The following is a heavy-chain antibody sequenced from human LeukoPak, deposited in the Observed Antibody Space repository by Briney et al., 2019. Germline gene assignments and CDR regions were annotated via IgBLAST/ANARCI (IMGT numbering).Heavy chain of an antibody. Sequence: TGGSLRLSCAASGFPFSNYAMTWVRQAPGKGLEWVSSISESGDKTDYADSVRGRFTISRDNSQNTPYLQMNSLRVEDTALYYCAKQWVDCWGQGTLVTVSS. J-gene: IGHJ4*02. CDR3: AKQWVDC. V-gene: IGHV3-23*01. D-gene: IGHD1-26*01. CDR2: ISESGDKT. CDR1: GFPFSNYA.